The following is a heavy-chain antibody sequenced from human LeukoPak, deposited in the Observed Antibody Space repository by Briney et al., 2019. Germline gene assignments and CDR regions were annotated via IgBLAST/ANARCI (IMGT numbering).Heavy chain of an antibody. CDR1: GCTFSSYS. D-gene: IGHD3-3*01. CDR3: ARAEGLEFVDY. Sequence: GGSLRLSCAASGCTFSSYSMNWVRQAPGKGLEWGSSISSSSSYIYYADSVKGRFTISRDNAKNSLYLQMNSLRAEDTAVYYCARAEGLEFVDYWGQGTLVTVSS. CDR2: ISSSSSYI. J-gene: IGHJ4*02. V-gene: IGHV3-21*01.